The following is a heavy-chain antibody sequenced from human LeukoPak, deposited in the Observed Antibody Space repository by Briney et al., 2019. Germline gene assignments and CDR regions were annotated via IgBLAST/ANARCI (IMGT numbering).Heavy chain of an antibody. CDR2: ISGSGGST. Sequence: PGGSLRLSCAASGFTFSSYAMSWVRQAPGKGLEWVSAISGSGGSTYYADSVKGRFTISRDNSKNTLYLQMNSLRAEDTAVYYCARVGSTFMRYLDYFDYWGQGTLVTVSS. D-gene: IGHD1-1*01. CDR1: GFTFSSYA. CDR3: ARVGSTFMRYLDYFDY. J-gene: IGHJ4*02. V-gene: IGHV3-23*01.